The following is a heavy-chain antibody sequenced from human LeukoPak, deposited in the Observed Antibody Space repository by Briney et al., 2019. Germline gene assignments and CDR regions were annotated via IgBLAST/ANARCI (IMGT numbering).Heavy chain of an antibody. D-gene: IGHD2-2*01. Sequence: SETLSLTCTVSGGSISSYYWSWIRQPPGKGLEWIGYIYYSGSTNYNPSLKSRVTISVDTSKNQFSLKLSSVTAADTAVYYCARRGGYCSSTSCHYWFDPWGQGTLVTVSS. CDR1: GGSISSYY. V-gene: IGHV4-59*08. CDR2: IYYSGST. J-gene: IGHJ5*02. CDR3: ARRGGYCSSTSCHYWFDP.